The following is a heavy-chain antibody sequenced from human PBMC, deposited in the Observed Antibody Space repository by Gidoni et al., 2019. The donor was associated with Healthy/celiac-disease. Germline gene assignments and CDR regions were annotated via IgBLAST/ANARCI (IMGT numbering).Heavy chain of an antibody. CDR2: IIPILGIA. D-gene: IGHD3-22*01. CDR1: GGTFSSYA. Sequence: QLQLVQSGAAVKKPGSSVKVSCKASGGTFSSYAISWVRQAPGQGLEWMGRIIPILGIANYAQKFQGRVTITADKSTSTAYMELSSLRSEDTAVYYCAREGNPYDSSGYDYFAPFDYWGQGTLVTVSS. CDR3: AREGNPYDSSGYDYFAPFDY. V-gene: IGHV1-69*04. J-gene: IGHJ4*02.